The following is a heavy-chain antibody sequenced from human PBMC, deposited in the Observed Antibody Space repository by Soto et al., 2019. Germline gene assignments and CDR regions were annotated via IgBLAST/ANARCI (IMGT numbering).Heavy chain of an antibody. D-gene: IGHD1-26*01. CDR1: GGSFSGYY. V-gene: IGHV4-34*01. CDR3: ARGRPWELRS. Sequence: QVQLQQWGAGLLKPSETLSLTCAVYGGSFSGYYWSWIRQPPGKGLEWIGEINHSGSTNYNPSLKSRVTISVDPYKNQFSLKLSSVTAADTAVYYCARGRPWELRSWGQGTLVTVSS. CDR2: INHSGST. J-gene: IGHJ5*02.